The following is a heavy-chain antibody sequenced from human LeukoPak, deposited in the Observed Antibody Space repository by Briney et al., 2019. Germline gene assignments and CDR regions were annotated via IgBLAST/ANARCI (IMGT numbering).Heavy chain of an antibody. Sequence: GGSLRLSCAASGFTFSSYAMHWVRQAPGKGLEWVAVISYDGSNKYYADSVKGRFTISRDNSKNTLYLQMNSLRAEDTAVYYCAKQNIFERYFDYWGQGTLVTVSS. CDR1: GFTFSSYA. J-gene: IGHJ4*02. V-gene: IGHV3-30-3*02. CDR2: ISYDGSNK. D-gene: IGHD2/OR15-2a*01. CDR3: AKQNIFERYFDY.